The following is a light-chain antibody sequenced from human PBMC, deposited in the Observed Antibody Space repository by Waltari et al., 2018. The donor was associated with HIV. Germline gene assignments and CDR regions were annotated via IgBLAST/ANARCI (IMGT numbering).Light chain of an antibody. J-gene: IGLJ3*02. Sequence: QSVVTQPPSASGTPGQRVTISCSGRDSHLGSHSVSWYQDLPGTAPKLLIYKNNQRSSGVPDRFSGSKSDTSASLAISGLRSEDEADYYCASWDDNLNSWVFGGGTKLTVL. CDR1: DSHLGSHS. CDR3: ASWDDNLNSWV. CDR2: KNN. V-gene: IGLV1-47*01.